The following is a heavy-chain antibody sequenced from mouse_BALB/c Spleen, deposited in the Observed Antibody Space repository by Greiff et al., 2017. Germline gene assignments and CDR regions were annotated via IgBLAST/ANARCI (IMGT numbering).Heavy chain of an antibody. CDR1: GYTFTDYN. CDR3: ARVIRGYAMDY. J-gene: IGHJ4*01. V-gene: IGHV1S29*02. CDR2: IYPYNGGT. D-gene: IGHD2-4*01. Sequence: DVQLQESGTVLARPGASVKISCKASGYTFTDYNMHWVKQSHGKSLEWIGYIYPYNGGTGYNQKFKSKATLTVDNSSSTAYMELRSLTSEDSAVYYCARVIRGYAMDYWGQGTSVTVSS.